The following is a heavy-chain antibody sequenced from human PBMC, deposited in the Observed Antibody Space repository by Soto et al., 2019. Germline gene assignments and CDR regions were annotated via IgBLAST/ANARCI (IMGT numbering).Heavy chain of an antibody. Sequence: GGSLRLSCAASGFTFSSYAMSWVRQAPGKGLEWVSAISGSGGSTYYADSVKGRFTISGNNSKNTLYLQMNSLRAEDTAVYYCAKAYGVTFYGMDVWGQGTMVTVSS. CDR2: ISGSGGST. CDR3: AKAYGVTFYGMDV. CDR1: GFTFSSYA. V-gene: IGHV3-23*01. J-gene: IGHJ6*02. D-gene: IGHD4-17*01.